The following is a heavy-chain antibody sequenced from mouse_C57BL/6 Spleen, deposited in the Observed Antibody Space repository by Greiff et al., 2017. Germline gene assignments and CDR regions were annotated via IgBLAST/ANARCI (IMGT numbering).Heavy chain of an antibody. Sequence: QVQLQQSGAELVKPGASVTISCKASGYAFSSYWMNWVKQRPGTGLEWIGQIYPGDGDTNYNGKFKGKATLTADKSSSTAYMQLSSLTSEDSAVYFSARGNYGNNDAKGCWGQGTSVTVAT. D-gene: IGHD2-1*01. CDR1: GYAFSSYW. CDR2: IYPGDGDT. V-gene: IGHV1-80*01. J-gene: IGHJ4*01. CDR3: ARGNYGNNDAKGC.